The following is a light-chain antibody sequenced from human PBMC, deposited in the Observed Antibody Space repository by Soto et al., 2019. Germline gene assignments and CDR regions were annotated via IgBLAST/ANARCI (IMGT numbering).Light chain of an antibody. CDR1: EYISNY. CDR3: LQHNSYPRT. V-gene: IGKV1-17*01. Sequence: IRVSHSPPSLSASVLDTITLTCLSSEYISNYLNWYQHKPGEAPKLLIYKASTLESGVPSRFSGSGSGTEFTLTISSLQPEDFATYYCLQHNSYPRTFGQGTKVDIK. J-gene: IGKJ1*01. CDR2: KAS.